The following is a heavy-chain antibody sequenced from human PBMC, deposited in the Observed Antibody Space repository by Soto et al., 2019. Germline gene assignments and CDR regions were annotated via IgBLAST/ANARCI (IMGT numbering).Heavy chain of an antibody. J-gene: IGHJ6*02. V-gene: IGHV4-59*01. D-gene: IGHD6-13*01. CDR1: GGSISSYY. Sequence: PSETLSLTCTVYGGSISSYYWSWIRQPPGKGLEWIGYIYYSGSTNYNPSLKSRVTISVDTSKNQFSQKLSSVTAADTAVYYYTRVKAAAYYYYGMDVWGQGTTVTVS. CDR2: IYYSGST. CDR3: TRVKAAAYYYYGMDV.